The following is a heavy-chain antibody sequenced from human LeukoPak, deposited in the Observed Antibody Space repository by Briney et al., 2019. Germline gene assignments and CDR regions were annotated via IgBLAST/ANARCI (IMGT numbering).Heavy chain of an antibody. J-gene: IGHJ4*02. Sequence: SVKVSCKASGGTFSSYAISGVRQPPGQGLEWMGRIIHIFGTANYAQKFQGRVTITTHESTSTAYMELSSLRSEDTAVYYCARALSGYSYGYDYWGQGTLVTVSS. D-gene: IGHD5-18*01. CDR2: IIHIFGTA. CDR1: GGTFSSYA. CDR3: ARALSGYSYGYDY. V-gene: IGHV1-69*05.